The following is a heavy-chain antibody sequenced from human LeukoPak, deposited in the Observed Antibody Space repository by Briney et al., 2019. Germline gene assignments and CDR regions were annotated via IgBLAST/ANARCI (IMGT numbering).Heavy chain of an antibody. D-gene: IGHD3-9*01. Sequence: ASVKVSCTVSGYTLTELSMHWVRQAPGKGLEWMGGFDPEDGETIYAQKFQGRVTMTEDTSTDTAYMELSSLRSEDTAVYYCATVSYYDILTGYRYYFDYWGQGTLVTVSS. CDR2: FDPEDGET. CDR1: GYTLTELS. V-gene: IGHV1-24*01. CDR3: ATVSYYDILTGYRYYFDY. J-gene: IGHJ4*02.